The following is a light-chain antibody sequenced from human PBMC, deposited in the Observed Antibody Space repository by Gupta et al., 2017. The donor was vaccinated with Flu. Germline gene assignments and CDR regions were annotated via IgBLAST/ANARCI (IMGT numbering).Light chain of an antibody. CDR1: QSVSSHY. V-gene: IGKV3-15*01. J-gene: IGKJ1*01. CDR3: QQYNNWPLT. Sequence: ERATLSCRASQSVSSHYLAWYQQKPGQAPRLLIYGTFTRATGIPARFSGSGSGTEFTLTISSLQSEDFAVYYCQQYNNWPLTFGQGTKVEIK. CDR2: GTF.